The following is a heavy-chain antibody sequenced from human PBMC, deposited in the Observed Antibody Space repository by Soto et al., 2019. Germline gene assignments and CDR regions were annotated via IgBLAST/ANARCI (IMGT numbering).Heavy chain of an antibody. D-gene: IGHD6-6*01. CDR2: TYYRSKWYN. J-gene: IGHJ6*02. CDR1: GYSVSINSAA. CDR3: ARAPGSSSDGMDV. Sequence: XQTLSLPCAISGYSVSINSAAWNLIRQSPSRGLEWLGRTYYRSKWYNDYAVSVKSRITINPDTSKNQFSLQLNSVTPEDTAVYYCARAPGSSSDGMDVWGQGTTVTVSS. V-gene: IGHV6-1*01.